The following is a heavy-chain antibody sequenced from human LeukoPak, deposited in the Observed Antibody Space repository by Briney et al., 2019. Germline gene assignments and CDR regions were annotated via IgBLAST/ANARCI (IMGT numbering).Heavy chain of an antibody. CDR1: GFTFSSHA. CDR3: AKGYYYGSGSYSTFDY. V-gene: IGHV3-23*01. Sequence: GGSPRLSCAASGFTFSSHALSWLRQAPGKGLEWVSTISGSGGSTYYADSVKGRFTISRDNSKNTLYVQMSSLRADDTAVYYCAKGYYYGSGSYSTFDYWGQGTLVTVSS. CDR2: ISGSGGST. J-gene: IGHJ4*02. D-gene: IGHD3-10*01.